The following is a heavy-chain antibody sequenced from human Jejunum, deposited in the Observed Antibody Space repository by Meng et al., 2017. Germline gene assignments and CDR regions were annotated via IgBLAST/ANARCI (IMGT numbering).Heavy chain of an antibody. Sequence: QVQLQLSGPGLVKPSHTLSLTCAISGGSVSSNTGAWNWIRQYPSRGLEWLGRTYYRSKWYNDYAVSVIGRITINPDTSKSQFSLQLNSVTPEDTAMYYCARGSHYAFDVWGQGTMVTVSS. J-gene: IGHJ3*01. CDR1: GGSVSSNTGA. CDR2: TYYRSKWYN. CDR3: ARGSHYAFDV. V-gene: IGHV6-1*01.